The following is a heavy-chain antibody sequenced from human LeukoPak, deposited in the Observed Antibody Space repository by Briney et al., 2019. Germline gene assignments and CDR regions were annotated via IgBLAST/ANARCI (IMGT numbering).Heavy chain of an antibody. D-gene: IGHD3-3*01. V-gene: IGHV4-61*03. CDR3: ARSLSPAVGGKYYYFYGMDV. CDR2: IYYRGST. CDR1: GGSVSSGTYY. J-gene: IGHJ6*02. Sequence: SDTLSLTCTVSGGSVSSGTYYWSWIRQPPGKGLGWVGYIYYRGSTNYNPSLKSRVTVSVDTSKNHFSLKLTSVTAADTAVYYCARSLSPAVGGKYYYFYGMDVWGQGTTVTVSS.